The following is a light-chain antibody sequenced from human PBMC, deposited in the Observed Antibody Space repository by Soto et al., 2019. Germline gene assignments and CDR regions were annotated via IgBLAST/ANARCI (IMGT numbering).Light chain of an antibody. CDR1: QTISSW. CDR3: QHYNSYSEA. Sequence: DIQMTQSTSTLSGSVGDRVTITCRASQTISSWLAWYQQKPGKAPKLLIYKASTLKSGVPSRYSGSGSGTEFTLTISSLQHDDFATYYCQHYNSYSEALGQGTKVELK. CDR2: KAS. J-gene: IGKJ1*01. V-gene: IGKV1-5*03.